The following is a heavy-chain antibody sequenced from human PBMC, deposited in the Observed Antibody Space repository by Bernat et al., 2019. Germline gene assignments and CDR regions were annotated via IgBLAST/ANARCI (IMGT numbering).Heavy chain of an antibody. CDR1: GGSISSGGYY. CDR3: ARTLRITMVRGQTSHFDY. CDR2: IYYSGST. V-gene: IGHV4-31*03. Sequence: QVQLQESGPGLVKPSQTLSLTCTVSGGSISSGGYYWSWIRQHPGKGLEWIGYIYYSGSTYYNPSLKSRVTISVDTSKNQFSLKLSSVTAADTAVYYCARTLRITMVRGQTSHFDYWGQGTLVTVSS. D-gene: IGHD3-10*01. J-gene: IGHJ4*02.